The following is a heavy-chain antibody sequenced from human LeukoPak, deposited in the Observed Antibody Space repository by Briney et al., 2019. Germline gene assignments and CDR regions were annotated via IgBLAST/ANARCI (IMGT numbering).Heavy chain of an antibody. D-gene: IGHD2-15*01. CDR3: ARVPYCSGGRCSSWIDH. J-gene: IGHJ4*02. CDR1: GFIFSSYG. CDR2: IWYDGTNE. Sequence: GRSLRLSCAASGFIFSSYGMHWVRQVPGKGLEWVALIWYDGTNEYYTDSVKGRFTISRANSKNTLYLQMNSLRAEDTAVYYCARVPYCSGGRCSSWIDHWGQGTLVTVSS. V-gene: IGHV3-33*01.